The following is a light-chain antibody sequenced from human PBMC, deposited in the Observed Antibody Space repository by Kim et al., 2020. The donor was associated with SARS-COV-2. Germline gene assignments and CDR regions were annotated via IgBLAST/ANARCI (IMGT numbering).Light chain of an antibody. V-gene: IGLV3-19*01. CDR1: SLRSYY. CDR3: NSRDSNTNVV. CDR2: GKN. Sequence: SSELTRDPAVSVALGQTVRITCQGDSLRSYYASWYQQKPGQAPLLVIYGKNNRPSGTPDRFSGSSSGNTASLTITGAQAEDEAGYYCNSRDSNTNVVFGG. J-gene: IGLJ2*01.